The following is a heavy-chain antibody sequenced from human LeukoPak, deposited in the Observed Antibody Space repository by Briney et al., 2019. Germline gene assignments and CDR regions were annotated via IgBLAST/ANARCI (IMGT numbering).Heavy chain of an antibody. CDR3: ARHFAGPGLELRPCYFDY. D-gene: IGHD1-7*01. J-gene: IGHJ4*02. CDR1: GGSISSSSYY. V-gene: IGHV4-39*01. CDR2: IYYSGST. Sequence: SETLSLTCTVSGGSISSSSYYWGWIRQPPGKGLEWIGSIYYSGSTYYNPSLKSRVTISVDTSKNQFSLKLSSVTAADTAVYYCARHFAGPGLELRPCYFDYWGQGTLVTVSS.